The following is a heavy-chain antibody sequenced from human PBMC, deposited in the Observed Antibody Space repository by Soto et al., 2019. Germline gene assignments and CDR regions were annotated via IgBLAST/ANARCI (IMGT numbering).Heavy chain of an antibody. D-gene: IGHD2-21*01. CDR3: AREPKSMIYSY. V-gene: IGHV1-69*13. J-gene: IGHJ4*02. CDR1: GGTFSSYA. CDR2: IIPIFGTA. Sequence: ASVKVSCKASGGTFSSYAISWVRQAPGQGLEWMGGIIPIFGTANYAQKFQGRVTITADESTSTAYMELSSLRSEDTAVYYCAREPKSMIYSYWGQGTLVPVSS.